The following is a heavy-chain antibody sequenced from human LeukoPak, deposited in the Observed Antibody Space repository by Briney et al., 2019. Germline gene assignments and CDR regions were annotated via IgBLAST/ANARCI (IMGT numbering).Heavy chain of an antibody. Sequence: GGSLRLSCAASGFTFSSYWMTWVRQAPGKGLEWVANIKQDGSEKYYVDSVKGRFTISRDNAKNSLYLQMNSLRAEDTAVYYCTRVEETATTAAIIRKYSYYYYYMDVWGKGNTVTVSS. CDR2: IKQDGSEK. V-gene: IGHV3-7*01. D-gene: IGHD4-11*01. CDR3: TRVEETATTAAIIRKYSYYYYYMDV. CDR1: GFTFSSYW. J-gene: IGHJ6*03.